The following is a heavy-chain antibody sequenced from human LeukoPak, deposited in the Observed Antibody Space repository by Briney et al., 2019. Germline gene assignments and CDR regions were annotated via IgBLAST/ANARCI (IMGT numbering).Heavy chain of an antibody. Sequence: GRSLRLSCAASGFTFSSYAMHWVRQAPGKGLEWVAVISYDGSNKYYADSVKGRFTISRDNSKSTLYLQMNSLRAEDTAVYYCARDGRRTAMNFGMDVWGQGTTVTVSS. J-gene: IGHJ6*02. CDR3: ARDGRRTAMNFGMDV. CDR2: ISYDGSNK. V-gene: IGHV3-30-3*01. D-gene: IGHD5-18*01. CDR1: GFTFSSYA.